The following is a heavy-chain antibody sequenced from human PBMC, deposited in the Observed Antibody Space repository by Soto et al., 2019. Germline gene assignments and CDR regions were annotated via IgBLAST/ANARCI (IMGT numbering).Heavy chain of an antibody. J-gene: IGHJ4*02. CDR3: ARPARDSFVDY. CDR1: GYSFTSYW. D-gene: IGHD2-15*01. Sequence: PGESLKISCKGSGYSFTSYWIGWVREMLGKVLEWMGIIYPGDSDTSYSPSFQGQVTLSADNPISTAYLQWSSLKASDTATYYCARPARDSFVDYWGQGTLITVAS. V-gene: IGHV5-51*01. CDR2: IYPGDSDT.